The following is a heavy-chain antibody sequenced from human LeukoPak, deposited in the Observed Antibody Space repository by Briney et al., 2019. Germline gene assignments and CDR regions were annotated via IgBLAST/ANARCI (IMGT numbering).Heavy chain of an antibody. V-gene: IGHV1-8*01. CDR2: MNPNSGNT. CDR1: GYTFTSYD. CDR3: ARGRYSSSSGAYFDY. J-gene: IGHJ4*02. Sequence: GASVKVSCKASGYTFTSYDIIWVRQATGQRLEWMGWMNPNSGNTGYAQKFQGIVTMTRNTSISTAYMELSSLRSADTAVYYCARGRYSSSSGAYFDYWGQGTLVTVSS. D-gene: IGHD6-6*01.